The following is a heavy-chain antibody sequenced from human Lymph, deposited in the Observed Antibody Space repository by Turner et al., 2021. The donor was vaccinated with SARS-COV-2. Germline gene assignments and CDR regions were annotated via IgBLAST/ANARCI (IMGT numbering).Heavy chain of an antibody. CDR2: IIPICRIA. D-gene: IGHD3-10*01. Sequence: QVQLVQSGAEVKKPGSSVKVSCKASGGTFSSYAISWVRQAPGQGLEWMGGIIPICRIATYAQKFQGRVTMTADKSTSTAYMELGSLRSEYTAVFYCARVVGGFGELGYYYYYGMDVWGQGTTVTVSS. V-gene: IGHV1-69*10. CDR3: ARVVGGFGELGYYYYYGMDV. CDR1: GGTFSSYA. J-gene: IGHJ6*02.